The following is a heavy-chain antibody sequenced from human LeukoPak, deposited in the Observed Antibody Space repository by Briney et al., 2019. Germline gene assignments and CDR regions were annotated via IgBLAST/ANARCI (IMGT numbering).Heavy chain of an antibody. D-gene: IGHD3-22*01. CDR3: ATGNYYDSRGYYTFGH. CDR2: INGDGSTT. CDR1: GFTFSRYW. J-gene: IGHJ1*01. Sequence: GGSLRLSCAASGFTFSRYWMHWVRQAPGKGLVWVSRINGDGSTTSYADSVKGGFTISRDNAKNTLYLQMNSLRAEDTAVYYCATGNYYDSRGYYTFGHWGQGTLVTASS. V-gene: IGHV3-74*01.